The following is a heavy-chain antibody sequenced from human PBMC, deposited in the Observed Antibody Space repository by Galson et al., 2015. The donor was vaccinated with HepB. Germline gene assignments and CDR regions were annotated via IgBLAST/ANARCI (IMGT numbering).Heavy chain of an antibody. CDR1: GFTFSSFW. Sequence: SLRLSCAASGFTFSSFWMHWVRQAPGKGLVWVSRIKSDGSGTNSADSGKGRFTISRDNAKNTLYLQMNNLRAEDTAIYYCARDQYEIDATRLWEYYQYGMDVWGQGTTVTVSS. J-gene: IGHJ6*02. CDR3: ARDQYEIDATRLWEYYQYGMDV. V-gene: IGHV3-74*01. D-gene: IGHD6-6*01. CDR2: IKSDGSGT.